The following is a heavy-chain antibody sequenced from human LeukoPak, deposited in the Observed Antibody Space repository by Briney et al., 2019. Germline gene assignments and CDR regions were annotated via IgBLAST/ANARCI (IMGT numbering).Heavy chain of an antibody. Sequence: PGGSLRLSCAASGFTFSNYGMHWVRQAPGKGLEWVALIWFDGSNKDYADSVKGRFTISRDNSNNMLYLQMNSLRTEDTAGYYCAKQGYGSGTYVLDYWGQGTLVTVSS. J-gene: IGHJ4*02. CDR1: GFTFSNYG. V-gene: IGHV3-33*03. CDR2: IWFDGSNK. D-gene: IGHD3-10*01. CDR3: AKQGYGSGTYVLDY.